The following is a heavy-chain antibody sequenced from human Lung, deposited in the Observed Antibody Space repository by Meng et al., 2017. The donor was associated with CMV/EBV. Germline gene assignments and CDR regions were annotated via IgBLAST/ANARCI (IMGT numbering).Heavy chain of an antibody. V-gene: IGHV3-23*01. J-gene: IGHJ4*02. D-gene: IGHD3-9*01. CDR3: ATYDLLTGPDY. CDR1: GFTFRNYA. CDR2: IGGNGRNT. Sequence: GEXXKISCAASGFTFRNYAMSWVRQTPGMGLEWVSLIGGNGRNTDYAASVKGRFTISRDNSKSTLYLQMNSLRAEDTAIYYCATYDLLTGPDYWGQRTLVSVSS.